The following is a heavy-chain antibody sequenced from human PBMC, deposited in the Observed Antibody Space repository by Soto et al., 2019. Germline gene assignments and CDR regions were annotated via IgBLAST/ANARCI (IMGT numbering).Heavy chain of an antibody. V-gene: IGHV4-4*07. CDR1: GGSISSYY. D-gene: IGHD3-10*01. CDR3: ARDRMVREIPNWFDP. CDR2: IYTSGST. J-gene: IGHJ5*02. Sequence: PSETLSLTCTVSGGSISSYYWSWIRQPAGKGLEWIGRIYTSGSTNYNPSLKSRVTMSVDTSKNQFSLKLSSVTAADTAVYYCARDRMVREIPNWFDPWGQGTLVTVS.